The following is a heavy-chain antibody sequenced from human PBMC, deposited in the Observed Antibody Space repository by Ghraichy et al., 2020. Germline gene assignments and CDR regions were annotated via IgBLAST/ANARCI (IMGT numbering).Heavy chain of an antibody. V-gene: IGHV1-2*06. CDR2: INPDSGDT. CDR1: GYSFTAYQ. Sequence: ASVKVSCKASGYSFTAYQIYWVRQVPGQGLEWVGRINPDSGDTTSAQKFQGRVTLTRDISASTAYIELNRLTSDDTAVYSCVRDFRGGDCWGQGTLITVSS. J-gene: IGHJ4*02. CDR3: VRDFRGGDC. D-gene: IGHD3-10*01.